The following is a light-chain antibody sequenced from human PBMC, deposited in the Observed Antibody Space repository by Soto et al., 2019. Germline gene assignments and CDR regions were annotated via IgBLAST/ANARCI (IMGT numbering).Light chain of an antibody. CDR3: QEYTADPRT. V-gene: IGKV1-5*03. J-gene: IGKJ1*01. Sequence: DIQMTQSPSTLSTSVGDRVTITCRASQSINTWWAWYQQKPGKAPKLLIYKASTLESGVPSRFSGSGSGTEFTLTISSLQADDFATYYCQEYTADPRTFGQGTKVEIK. CDR1: QSINTW. CDR2: KAS.